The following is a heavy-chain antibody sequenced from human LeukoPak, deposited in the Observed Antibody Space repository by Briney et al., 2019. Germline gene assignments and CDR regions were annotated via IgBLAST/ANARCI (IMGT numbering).Heavy chain of an antibody. CDR2: MNPNSANT. CDR1: GYTFSPYD. Sequence: ASVKVSCKTSGYTFSPYDINWLRQAAGQGLEWMGWMNPNSANTGFAQKFQGRAAITRDTSTATAYLELSGLTSEDTAVYYCARAIRYQLLSDYWGQGTLVTVSS. CDR3: ARAIRYQLLSDY. V-gene: IGHV1-8*03. D-gene: IGHD2-2*01. J-gene: IGHJ4*02.